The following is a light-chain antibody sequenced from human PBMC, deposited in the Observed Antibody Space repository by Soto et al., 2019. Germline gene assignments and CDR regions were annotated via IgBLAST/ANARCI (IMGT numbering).Light chain of an antibody. V-gene: IGLV2-14*03. CDR2: DVS. CDR3: SSYTSSSAPHYV. J-gene: IGLJ1*01. Sequence: QAVLTQPASVSGSPGQSITISCTGTSSDVGAYNYVSWYQQHPGKAPKLLIYDVSNRPSGVSNRFSGSKSGNTASLTISGLRAEDEADYYCSSYTSSSAPHYVFGTGTKLTVL. CDR1: SSDVGAYNY.